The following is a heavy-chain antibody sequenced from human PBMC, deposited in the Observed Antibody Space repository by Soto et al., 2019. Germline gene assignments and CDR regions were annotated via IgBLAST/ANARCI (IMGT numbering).Heavy chain of an antibody. Sequence: PGGSLRFSCAASGSTLNSSPMHRVRQAPGKGLEWGRVISYDGSNKCYADSVKDRLTISRANSMNTLYLQMDNLMTEATAVYYCSCLPHGPEVGAAVYLDSWGQGTLVTVSS. CDR3: SCLPHGPEVGAAVYLDS. V-gene: IGHV3-30-3*01. CDR1: GSTLNSSP. J-gene: IGHJ4*02. CDR2: ISYDGSNK. D-gene: IGHD1-26*01.